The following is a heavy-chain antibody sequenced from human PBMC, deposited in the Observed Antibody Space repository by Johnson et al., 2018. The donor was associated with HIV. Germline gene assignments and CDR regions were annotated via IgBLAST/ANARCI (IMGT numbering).Heavy chain of an antibody. Sequence: QEQLVESGGGVVQPGRSLRLSCAASGFTFSSYGMHWVRQAPGKGLEWVAVISYDGDNIYYADSVKGRFTISRDNSKNTLYLQMNSLRAEDTAVYYCATRDPTHRPGVFDIWGQGTMVTVSS. J-gene: IGHJ3*02. CDR2: ISYDGDNI. CDR1: GFTFSSYG. D-gene: IGHD1-14*01. V-gene: IGHV3-33*05. CDR3: ATRDPTHRPGVFDI.